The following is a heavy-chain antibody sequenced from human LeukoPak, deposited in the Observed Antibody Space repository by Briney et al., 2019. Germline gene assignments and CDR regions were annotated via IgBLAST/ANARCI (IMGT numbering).Heavy chain of an antibody. J-gene: IGHJ4*02. V-gene: IGHV3-30*01. CDR2: ISYDGSNK. Sequence: GRSLRLSCAASGFTFSSYAMHWVRQAPGKGLEGGAVISYDGSNKYYADSVKGRFTISRDNSKNTLYLQMNSLRAEDTAGYYCARGYSYGYRAFSHFDYWGQGTLVTVSS. CDR1: GFTFSSYA. D-gene: IGHD5-18*01. CDR3: ARGYSYGYRAFSHFDY.